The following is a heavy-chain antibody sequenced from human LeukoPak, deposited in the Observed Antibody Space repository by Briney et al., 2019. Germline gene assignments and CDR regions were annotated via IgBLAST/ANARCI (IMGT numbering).Heavy chain of an antibody. CDR1: GFTFSSYG. Sequence: PGRSLRLPCAASGFTFSSYGMHWVRQAPGKGLEWVAVISYDGSNKYYADSVKGRFTISRDNSKNTLYLQMNSLRAEDTAVYYCAKAGFDDSSGYYPYFDYWGQGTLVTVSS. CDR2: ISYDGSNK. V-gene: IGHV3-30*18. CDR3: AKAGFDDSSGYYPYFDY. J-gene: IGHJ4*02. D-gene: IGHD3-22*01.